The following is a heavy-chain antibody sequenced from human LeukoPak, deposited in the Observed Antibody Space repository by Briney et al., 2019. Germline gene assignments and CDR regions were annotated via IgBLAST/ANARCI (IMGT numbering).Heavy chain of an antibody. CDR3: AHSYSGSYPFDY. Sequence: ASVKVSCKASGYTFTSYGISWVRQAPGQGLEWMGWINPNSGGTNYAQKFQGRVTMTRDTSISTAYMELSRLRSDDTAVYYCAHSYSGSYPFDYWGQGTLVTVSS. J-gene: IGHJ4*02. CDR2: INPNSGGT. CDR1: GYTFTSYG. V-gene: IGHV1-2*02. D-gene: IGHD1-26*01.